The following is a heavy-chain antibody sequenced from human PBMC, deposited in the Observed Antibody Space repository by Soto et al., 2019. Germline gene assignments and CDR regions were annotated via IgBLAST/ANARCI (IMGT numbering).Heavy chain of an antibody. D-gene: IGHD3-3*02. CDR3: AKDATAVLAEVSRLYH. Sequence: QVQLVESGGGVVQPGRCLRLSCAASGFDFRSYGMHWVRQAPGKGLEGVAVISYDGNNQYYADSVRGRFTISRDNFKNSVYLQMNSLRGEYAAVYFCAKDATAVLAEVSRLYHWGQGTLVTVSS. CDR1: GFDFRSYG. V-gene: IGHV3-30*18. J-gene: IGHJ1*01. CDR2: ISYDGNNQ.